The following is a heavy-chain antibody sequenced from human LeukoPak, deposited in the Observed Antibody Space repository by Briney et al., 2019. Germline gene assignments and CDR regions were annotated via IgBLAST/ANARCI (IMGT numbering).Heavy chain of an antibody. CDR3: ARDPGYSSSWHSELIAVAGPFDY. V-gene: IGHV3-11*01. J-gene: IGHJ4*02. Sequence: GGSLRLSCAASGFTFSDYYMSWIRQAPGKGLEWVSYISSSGSTIYYADSVKGRFTISRDNAKNSLYLQMNSLRAEDTAVYYCARDPGYSSSWHSELIAVAGPFDYWGQGTLVTVSS. D-gene: IGHD6-13*01. CDR2: ISSSGSTI. CDR1: GFTFSDYY.